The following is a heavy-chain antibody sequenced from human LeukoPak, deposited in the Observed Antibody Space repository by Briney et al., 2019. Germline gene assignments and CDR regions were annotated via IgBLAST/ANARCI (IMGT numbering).Heavy chain of an antibody. CDR2: INPNSGGT. V-gene: IGHV1-2*06. J-gene: IGHJ5*02. Sequence: ASVKVSCKASGYTFTGYYMRWVRQAPGQGLEWMGRINPNSGGTNYAQKFQGRVTMTRDTSISTAYMELSRLRSDDTAVYYCARPTRVGPGSNWFDPWGQGTLVTVSS. CDR3: ARPTRVGPGSNWFDP. CDR1: GYTFTGYY. D-gene: IGHD3-10*01.